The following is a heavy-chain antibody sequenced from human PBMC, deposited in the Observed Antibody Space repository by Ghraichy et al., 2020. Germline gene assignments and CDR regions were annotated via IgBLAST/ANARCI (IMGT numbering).Heavy chain of an antibody. D-gene: IGHD2/OR15-2a*01. CDR1: GGSFSGYY. V-gene: IGHV4-34*01. CDR3: ARRSKYYGLKGYFDY. Sequence: ESLNISCAVYGGSFSGYYWSWIRQPPGKGLEWIGEINHSGSTNYNPSLKSRVTISVDTSKNQFSLKLSSVTAADTAVYYCARRSKYYGLKGYFDYWGQGTLVTVSS. CDR2: INHSGST. J-gene: IGHJ4*02.